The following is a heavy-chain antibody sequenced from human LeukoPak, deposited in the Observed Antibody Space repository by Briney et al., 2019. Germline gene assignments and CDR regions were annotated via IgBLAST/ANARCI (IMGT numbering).Heavy chain of an antibody. D-gene: IGHD2-21*02. Sequence: GGSLRLSCAASVFIFDDYGMSWVRQAPTQALEWVSGINWNGDSTGYADSVKGRFTISRDNAKNSLYLQMNSLRAEDTALYYCARDRGIVVVTALDYWGQGTLVTVSS. CDR1: VFIFDDYG. J-gene: IGHJ4*02. CDR2: INWNGDST. V-gene: IGHV3-20*04. CDR3: ARDRGIVVVTALDY.